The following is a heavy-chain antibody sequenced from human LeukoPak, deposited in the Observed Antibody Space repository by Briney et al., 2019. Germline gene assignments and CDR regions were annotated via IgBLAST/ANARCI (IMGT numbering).Heavy chain of an antibody. Sequence: SETLSLTCTVSGGSISSSSYYWGWIRQPPGKGLEWIGRIYTSGSTNYNPSLKSRVTISVDTSKNQFSLKLSSVTAADTAVYYCARGGNLVDYWGQGTLVTVSS. CDR1: GGSISSSSYY. CDR2: IYTSGST. V-gene: IGHV4-61*02. J-gene: IGHJ4*02. CDR3: ARGGNLVDY. D-gene: IGHD4-23*01.